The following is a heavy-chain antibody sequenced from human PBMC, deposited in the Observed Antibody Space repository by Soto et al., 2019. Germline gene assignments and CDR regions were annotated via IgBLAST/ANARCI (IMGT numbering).Heavy chain of an antibody. D-gene: IGHD5-18*01. CDR3: ARDGGYSRGYHYYGMDV. Sequence: QVQLQESGPGLVKPSETLSLTCTVSGGSVSSAGYYWSWIRQPPGKELEWIGYIYYTGSTNYNPSLKRRVTISVDTSKNQFSLKLSSVIAADTAVYYCARDGGYSRGYHYYGMDVWGQGTTVTVSS. J-gene: IGHJ6*02. CDR1: GGSVSSAGYY. CDR2: IYYTGST. V-gene: IGHV4-61*08.